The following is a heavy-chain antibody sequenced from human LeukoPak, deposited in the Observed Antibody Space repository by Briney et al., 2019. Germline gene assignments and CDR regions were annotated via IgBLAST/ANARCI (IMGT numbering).Heavy chain of an antibody. CDR1: GFTFSSYG. CDR3: AKAATVDDYVWGSYRFDY. Sequence: GGSLRLSCAASGFTFSSYGMHWVRQAPGKGLEWVAFIRYDGSNKYYADSVKGRFTISRDNSKNTLYLQMNSLRAEDTAVYYCAKAATVDDYVWGSYRFDYWGQGTLVTVSS. V-gene: IGHV3-30*02. D-gene: IGHD3-16*02. CDR2: IRYDGSNK. J-gene: IGHJ4*02.